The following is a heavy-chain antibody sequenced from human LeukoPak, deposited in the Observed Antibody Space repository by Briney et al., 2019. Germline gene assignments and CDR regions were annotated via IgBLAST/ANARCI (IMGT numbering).Heavy chain of an antibody. V-gene: IGHV4-61*02. D-gene: IGHD2-2*01. CDR1: GGSISSSNYY. J-gene: IGHJ4*02. CDR2: IYAGGNT. Sequence: SETLSLTCTVSGGSISSSNYYWRWVRQPAGNRLEWIGRIYAGGNTNYNPSLKTRVTISADTSKNQLSLKLTSVTAADTAVYYCAGAPAGSPDWRSPLDYWGQGTLVTVSS. CDR3: AGAPAGSPDWRSPLDY.